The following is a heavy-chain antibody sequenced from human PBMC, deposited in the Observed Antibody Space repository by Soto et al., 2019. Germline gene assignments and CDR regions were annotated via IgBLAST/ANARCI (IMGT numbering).Heavy chain of an antibody. CDR2: IYYSGST. V-gene: IGHV4-31*03. J-gene: IGHJ3*02. D-gene: IGHD3-22*01. CDR3: ARDTDSSGYYYGDAFDI. Sequence: QVQLQESGPGLVKPSQTLSLTCTVSGGSISSGGYYWSWIRQHPGKGLEWIGYIYYSGSTYYNPSLKSRVTISVDTSKNQFSLKLSSVTAADTAVYYCARDTDSSGYYYGDAFDIWRQGTMVTVSS. CDR1: GGSISSGGYY.